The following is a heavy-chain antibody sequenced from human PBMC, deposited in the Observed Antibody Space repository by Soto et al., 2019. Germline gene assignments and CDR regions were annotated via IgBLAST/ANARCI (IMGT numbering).Heavy chain of an antibody. V-gene: IGHV1-18*01. CDR2: ISAYNGNT. Sequence: GASVKVSCKASGYTFTSYGISWVRQAPGQGLEWMGWISAYNGNTNYAQKLQGRVTMTTDTSTSTAYMELRSLRSDDTAVYYCAGFRRGATHRWFDPWGQGTLVTVSS. CDR3: AGFRRGATHRWFDP. D-gene: IGHD1-26*01. CDR1: GYTFTSYG. J-gene: IGHJ5*02.